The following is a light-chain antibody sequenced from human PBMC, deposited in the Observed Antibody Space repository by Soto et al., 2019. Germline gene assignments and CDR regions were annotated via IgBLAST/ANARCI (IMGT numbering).Light chain of an antibody. CDR3: SSYAASNNFYV. Sequence: QSVLTQPPSASGTPGQRVTISCSGSSSNIGSDIVNWYQQLPGTAPKLLIYSNNQRPSGVPDRFSGSKSGTSASLAISGLQSEDEADYYCSSYAASNNFYVFGTGTKLTVL. CDR2: SNN. V-gene: IGLV1-44*01. J-gene: IGLJ1*01. CDR1: SSNIGSDI.